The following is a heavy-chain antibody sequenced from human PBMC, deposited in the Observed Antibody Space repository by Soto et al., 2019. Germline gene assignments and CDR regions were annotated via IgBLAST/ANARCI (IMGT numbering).Heavy chain of an antibody. Sequence: SETLSLTCTVSGGSISSSSYYWCWIRQPPGKGLEWIGSIYYSGSTYYNPSLKSRVTISVDTSKNQFSLKLSSVTAADTAVYYCASSDDYGDYLDYWGQGTLVTVSS. CDR3: ASSDDYGDYLDY. D-gene: IGHD4-17*01. J-gene: IGHJ4*02. V-gene: IGHV4-39*01. CDR2: IYYSGST. CDR1: GGSISSSSYY.